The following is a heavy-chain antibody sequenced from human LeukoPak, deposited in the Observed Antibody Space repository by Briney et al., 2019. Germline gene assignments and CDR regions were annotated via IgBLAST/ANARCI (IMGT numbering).Heavy chain of an antibody. J-gene: IGHJ3*01. V-gene: IGHV3-23*01. CDR3: ARDIELST. CDR1: GVTFSIYW. Sequence: GGSLRLSCAASGVTFSIYWMSWGRQAPRKGLVWVSLISFSGDNTYYTDSVKGRFTISRDNSKDKLYLQMNSTRVEDTAIYYCARDIELSTWGLGTMVTVSS. D-gene: IGHD3-16*02. CDR2: ISFSGDNT.